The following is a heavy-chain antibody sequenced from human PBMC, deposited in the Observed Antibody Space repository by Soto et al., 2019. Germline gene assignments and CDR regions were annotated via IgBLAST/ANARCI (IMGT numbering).Heavy chain of an antibody. CDR1: GGTFSSYA. J-gene: IGHJ6*02. CDR3: ERGQSDDDTPPATHGYYYYGMDV. D-gene: IGHD3-9*01. Sequence: SVKVSCKASGGTFSSYAISWVRQAPGQGLEWMGGIIPIFGTANYAQKFQGRVTITADQSTSTAYMELSSLRSEDTAVYYCERGQSDDDTPPATHGYYYYGMDVWGQGTTVTVSS. CDR2: IIPIFGTA. V-gene: IGHV1-69*13.